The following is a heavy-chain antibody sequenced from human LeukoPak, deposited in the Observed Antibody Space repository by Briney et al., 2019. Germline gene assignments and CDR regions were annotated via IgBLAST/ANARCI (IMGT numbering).Heavy chain of an antibody. D-gene: IGHD6-13*01. CDR2: IKQDGSEI. J-gene: IGHJ4*02. Sequence: PGGSLRLSCAPSGFTFSGYWMSWVRQAPGKGPEWVANIKQDGSEIYYVDSVKGRFTISRDNAKNSLYLQMNSLRAEDTAVYYCATNAATGIIYYWGQGILVTVSS. V-gene: IGHV3-7*01. CDR1: GFTFSGYW. CDR3: ATNAATGIIYY.